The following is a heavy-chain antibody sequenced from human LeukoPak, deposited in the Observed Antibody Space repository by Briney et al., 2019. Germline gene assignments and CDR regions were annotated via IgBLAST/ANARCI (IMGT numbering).Heavy chain of an antibody. D-gene: IGHD3-9*01. CDR2: IYYSGST. J-gene: IGHJ5*02. Sequence: SETLSLTCTVSGGSISGYYWSWIRQPPGKGLEWIGYIYYSGSTNYNPSLKSRVTISVDTSKNQFSLKLSSVTAADTAVYYCARDNPDYYDILTGYYKGNWFDPWGQGTLVTVSS. CDR3: ARDNPDYYDILTGYYKGNWFDP. CDR1: GGSISGYY. V-gene: IGHV4-59*01.